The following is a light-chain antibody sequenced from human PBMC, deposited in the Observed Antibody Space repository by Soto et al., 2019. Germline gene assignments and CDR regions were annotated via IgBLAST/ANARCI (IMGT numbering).Light chain of an antibody. Sequence: ELVMTQSPATLSVSPGDSATLSCRASQSVSGNLAWYQQKPGQAPRLLIYGASTRATGIPARFSGSGSGTDFTLTISSLQSEDFALYYCQQYNNWPPTFGQGTRLQIK. V-gene: IGKV3-15*01. CDR3: QQYNNWPPT. J-gene: IGKJ5*01. CDR1: QSVSGN. CDR2: GAS.